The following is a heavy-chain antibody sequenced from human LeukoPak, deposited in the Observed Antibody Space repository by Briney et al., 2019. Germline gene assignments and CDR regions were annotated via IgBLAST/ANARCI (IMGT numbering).Heavy chain of an antibody. J-gene: IGHJ6*04. CDR1: GYSFTSYW. Sequence: GESLKISCKGSGYSFTSYWISWVRQMPGKGLEWMGRIGPSDSYTNYSPSFQGHVTISADKSTSTAYLQWSSLKASDTAMYYCARLWALGGDYYYGMDVWGKGTTVTVSS. D-gene: IGHD3-10*01. CDR3: ARLWALGGDYYYGMDV. V-gene: IGHV5-10-1*01. CDR2: IGPSDSYT.